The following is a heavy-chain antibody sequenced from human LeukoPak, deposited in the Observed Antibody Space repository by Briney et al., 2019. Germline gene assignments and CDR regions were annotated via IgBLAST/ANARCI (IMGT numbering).Heavy chain of an antibody. CDR1: GDSISSGGYS. CDR2: IFHSGNT. J-gene: IGHJ4*02. D-gene: IGHD3-10*01. CDR3: ARTRGSFFDS. V-gene: IGHV4-30-2*01. Sequence: PSETLSLTCAVSGDSISSGGYSWSWLRQPPGKGLEWIGYIFHSGNTYYNPSLKSRFTLSVDRSKNQFSLRLNSVTAADSAVYYCARTRGSFFDSWGQGTLVTVSS.